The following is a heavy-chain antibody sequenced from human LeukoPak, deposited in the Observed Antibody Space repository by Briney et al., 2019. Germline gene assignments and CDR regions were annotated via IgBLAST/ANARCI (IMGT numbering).Heavy chain of an antibody. D-gene: IGHD4-23*01. CDR3: ARGRGDYGGWYYYYYMDV. Sequence: PGGSLRLSCAVSGFTFDDYGMSWVRQAPGKGLEWVSCINWKGGSPCYANSVQGRFPISRDNAKNSLYLQMNSPRAEDTALYYCARGRGDYGGWYYYYYMDVWGKGTTVIVSS. CDR2: INWKGGSP. V-gene: IGHV3-20*04. J-gene: IGHJ6*03. CDR1: GFTFDDYG.